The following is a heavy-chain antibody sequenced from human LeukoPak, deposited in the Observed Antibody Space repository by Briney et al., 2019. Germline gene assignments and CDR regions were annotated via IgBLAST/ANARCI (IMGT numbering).Heavy chain of an antibody. CDR3: ARVRDLYGDYVWWFDP. CDR1: GGSFSGYY. J-gene: IGHJ5*02. V-gene: IGHV4-34*01. D-gene: IGHD4-17*01. Sequence: PSETLSLTCAVYGGSFSGYYWSWIRQPPGKGLEWIGEINHSGSTNYNPSLKSRVTISVDTSKNQFSLKLSSVTAADTAVYYCARVRDLYGDYVWWFDPWGQGTLVTVSS. CDR2: INHSGST.